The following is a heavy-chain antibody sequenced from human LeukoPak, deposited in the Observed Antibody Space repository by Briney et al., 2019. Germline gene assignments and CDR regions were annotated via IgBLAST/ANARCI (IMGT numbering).Heavy chain of an antibody. J-gene: IGHJ4*02. CDR2: IIPIFGTA. Sequence: SVKVSCKASGYTFTSDGISWLRQAPGQGLEWMGRIIPIFGTANYAQKFQGRVTITTDESTSTAYMELSSLRSEDTAVYYCAREERADYYDSSGYYGYWGQGTLVTVSS. CDR3: AREERADYYDSSGYYGY. D-gene: IGHD3-22*01. CDR1: GYTFTSDG. V-gene: IGHV1-69*05.